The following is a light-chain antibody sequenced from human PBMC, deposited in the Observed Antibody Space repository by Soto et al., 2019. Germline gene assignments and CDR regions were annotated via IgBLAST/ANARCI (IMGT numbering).Light chain of an antibody. CDR1: QDISSS. CDR2: DVS. CDR3: QQYNSYSVT. V-gene: IGKV1-5*01. Sequence: DIQMTQSPSSLSASVGDRVTITCQASQDISSSLNWYQQKPGKAPKLLIYDVSNLQSGVPSRFSGSGSGTEFTLTISSLQPDDFATYYCQQYNSYSVTFGQGTKVDIK. J-gene: IGKJ1*01.